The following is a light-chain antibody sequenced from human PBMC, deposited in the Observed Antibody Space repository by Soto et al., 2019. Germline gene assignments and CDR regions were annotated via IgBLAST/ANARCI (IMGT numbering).Light chain of an antibody. J-gene: IGKJ1*01. Sequence: EIVMTQSPATLSVSPGERATLSCRASQSVSSNLAWYQQKPGQAPRLLIHDVSTRATGIPARFSGSRSGTEFTLTISSLQSEDFAVYYCQQYNNWPRTFGQGTKVEIK. CDR2: DVS. CDR3: QQYNNWPRT. V-gene: IGKV3-15*01. CDR1: QSVSSN.